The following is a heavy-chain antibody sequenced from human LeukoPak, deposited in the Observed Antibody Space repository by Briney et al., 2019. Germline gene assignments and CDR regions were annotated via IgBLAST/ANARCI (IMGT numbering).Heavy chain of an antibody. Sequence: SETLSLTCTVSGGSISSYYWSWIRQPPGKGLEWIGYIYYSGSTNYNPSLKSRVTISVDSSKNQFSLKLSSVTAADTAVYYCARAQLLWFGDEKSGLDYWGQGTLVTVSS. D-gene: IGHD3-10*01. CDR2: IYYSGST. V-gene: IGHV4-59*01. J-gene: IGHJ4*02. CDR3: ARAQLLWFGDEKSGLDY. CDR1: GGSISSYY.